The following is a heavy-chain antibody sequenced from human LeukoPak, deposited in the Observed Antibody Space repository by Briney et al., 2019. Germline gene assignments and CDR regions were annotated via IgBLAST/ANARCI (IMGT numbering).Heavy chain of an antibody. V-gene: IGHV1-69*13. CDR3: AQSGGDTVTRFDY. J-gene: IGHJ4*02. D-gene: IGHD4-11*01. CDR1: GGTFNSYA. CDR2: IIPIFGTA. Sequence: ASVKVSCKASGGTFNSYAISWVRQAPGQGLEWMGGIIPIFGTANYAQKFQGRVTITADESTSTAYMELSSLRSEDTAVYYCAQSGGDTVTRFDYGGQGTLVTVSS.